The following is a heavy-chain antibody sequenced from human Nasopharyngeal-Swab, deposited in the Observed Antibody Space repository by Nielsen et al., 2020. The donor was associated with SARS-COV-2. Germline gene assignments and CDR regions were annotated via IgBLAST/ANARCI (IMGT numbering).Heavy chain of an antibody. CDR1: GFTFSNYW. J-gene: IGHJ4*02. D-gene: IGHD2/OR15-2a*01. CDR2: ITSDGTTT. Sequence: LSLTCAASGFTFSNYWMDWVRQVPGKGLMWVSHITSDGTTTSYADSVRGRFTTSRDNAKDTLYLQMNSLRAEDTAVYYCASMGFDYWGQGTLVTVSS. CDR3: ASMGFDY. V-gene: IGHV3-74*01.